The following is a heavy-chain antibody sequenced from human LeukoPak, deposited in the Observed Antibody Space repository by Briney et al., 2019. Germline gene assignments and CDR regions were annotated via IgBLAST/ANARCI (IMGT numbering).Heavy chain of an antibody. D-gene: IGHD3-22*01. CDR1: GFTFSSYA. Sequence: GGSLRLSCAASGFTFSSYAMSWVRKAPGKGLEWVSAISGSGGSTYYADSVKGRFTISRDNSKNTLYLQMNSLRAEDTAVYYCAKGDEDYYDSSGYYGIDYWGQGTLVTVSS. V-gene: IGHV3-23*01. CDR3: AKGDEDYYDSSGYYGIDY. CDR2: ISGSGGST. J-gene: IGHJ4*02.